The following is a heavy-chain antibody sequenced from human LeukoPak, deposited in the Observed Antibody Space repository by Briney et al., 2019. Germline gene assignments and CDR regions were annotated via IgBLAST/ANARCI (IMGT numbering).Heavy chain of an antibody. CDR2: IIPIFGIA. Sequence: GASVKVSCKASGRPFSSYAISWVRQAPGQGLEWMGGIIPIFGIANYAQKFQGRVTITADESTSTAYMELSSLRSEDTAVYYCARGYYYDSSGYYYVPFDYWGQGTLVTVSS. J-gene: IGHJ4*02. D-gene: IGHD3-22*01. CDR1: GRPFSSYA. V-gene: IGHV1-69*13. CDR3: ARGYYYDSSGYYYVPFDY.